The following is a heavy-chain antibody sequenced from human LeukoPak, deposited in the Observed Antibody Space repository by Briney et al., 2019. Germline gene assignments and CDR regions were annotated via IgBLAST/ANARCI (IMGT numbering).Heavy chain of an antibody. CDR1: GFTFSSYA. Sequence: GGSLRLSCAASGFTFSSYAMSWVRQAPGKGLEWVSAISGSGGSTYYADSVKGRSTISRDNSKNTLYLQMNSLRAEDTAVYHCAKVGIAAAGYDYWGQGTLVTVSS. J-gene: IGHJ4*02. CDR3: AKVGIAAAGYDY. CDR2: ISGSGGST. D-gene: IGHD6-13*01. V-gene: IGHV3-23*01.